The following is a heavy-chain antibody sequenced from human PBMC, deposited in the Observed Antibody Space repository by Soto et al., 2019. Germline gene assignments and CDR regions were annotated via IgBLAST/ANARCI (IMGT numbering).Heavy chain of an antibody. CDR3: ARDVRGRLGY. J-gene: IGHJ4*02. V-gene: IGHV4-59*01. CDR2: IYYSGST. CDR1: GGSISSYY. Sequence: PSETLSLTCTVSGGSISSYYWSWIRQPPGKGLEWIGYIYYSGSTNYNPSLKSRVTISVDTSKNQFSLKLSSVTAADTAVYYCARDVRGRLGYWGQGTLVTVSS. D-gene: IGHD1-26*01.